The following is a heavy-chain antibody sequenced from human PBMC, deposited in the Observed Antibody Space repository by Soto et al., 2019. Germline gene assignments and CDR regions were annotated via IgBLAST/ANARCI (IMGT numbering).Heavy chain of an antibody. CDR1: GGTFSSYA. D-gene: IGHD2-21*02. J-gene: IGHJ6*02. CDR2: IIPIFGTA. CDR3: ARVVYCGGDCYPYYYYGMEV. V-gene: IGHV1-69*13. Sequence: ASVKVSCKASGGTFSSYAISWVRQAPGQGLEWMGGIIPIFGTANYAQKFQGRVTITADESTSTAYMELSSLRSEDTAVYYCARVVYCGGDCYPYYYYGMEVWGQGTPVTVSS.